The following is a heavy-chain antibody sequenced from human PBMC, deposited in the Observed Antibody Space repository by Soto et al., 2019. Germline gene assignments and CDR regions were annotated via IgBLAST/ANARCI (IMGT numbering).Heavy chain of an antibody. J-gene: IGHJ4*02. CDR2: ISYDGSNK. CDR1: GFTFSSYA. V-gene: IGHV3-30-3*02. Sequence: GGSLRLSCAASGFTFSSYAMHWVRQAPGKGLEWVAVISYDGSNKYYADSVKGRFTISRDNSKNTLYLQMNSLRAEDTAVYYCAKDSSFIEVVVGGTWDYWGQGALVTVSS. CDR3: AKDSSFIEVVVGGTWDY. D-gene: IGHD2-15*01.